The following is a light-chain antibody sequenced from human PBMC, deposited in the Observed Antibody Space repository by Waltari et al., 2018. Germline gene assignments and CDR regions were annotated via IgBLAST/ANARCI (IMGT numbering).Light chain of an antibody. CDR1: SRDVGVYNY. Sequence: QSALTQPASVSGSPGQSITISCTGTSRDVGVYNYVSWFQQHPDKTPKLFIFYVTNRPSGVSNRFSGSKSGNTASLTISGLQAEDEADYYCSSYTSRATWVFGGGTRLAVL. CDR3: SSYTSRATWV. CDR2: YVT. V-gene: IGLV2-14*03. J-gene: IGLJ3*02.